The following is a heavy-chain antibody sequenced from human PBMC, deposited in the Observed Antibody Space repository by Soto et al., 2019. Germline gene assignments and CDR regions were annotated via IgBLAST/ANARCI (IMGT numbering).Heavy chain of an antibody. CDR3: ASLAVPAATLKPQYYFDY. CDR1: GGSFSGYY. V-gene: IGHV4-34*01. Sequence: QVQLQQWGAGLLKPSETLSLTCAVYGGSFSGYYWSWIRQPPGKGLEWIGEINHSGSTNYNPSLKSRVTISVDTSKNQFSLKLSSVTAADTAVYYCASLAVPAATLKPQYYFDYWGQGTLVTVSS. J-gene: IGHJ4*02. CDR2: INHSGST. D-gene: IGHD2-2*01.